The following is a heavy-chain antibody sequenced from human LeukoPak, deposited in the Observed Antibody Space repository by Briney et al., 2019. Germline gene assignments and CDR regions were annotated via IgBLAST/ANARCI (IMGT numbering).Heavy chain of an antibody. Sequence: GGSLRLSCAASGFTFSSYDMHWVRQAPGKGLEWVAVISYDGSYTSYGASVKGRFTVSRDNSQNTLYLQMNGLRAEDTALYYCARDHSAMPSYWGQGTLVTVSS. V-gene: IGHV3-30*03. CDR3: ARDHSAMPSY. J-gene: IGHJ4*02. CDR2: ISYDGSYT. D-gene: IGHD2-2*01. CDR1: GFTFSSYD.